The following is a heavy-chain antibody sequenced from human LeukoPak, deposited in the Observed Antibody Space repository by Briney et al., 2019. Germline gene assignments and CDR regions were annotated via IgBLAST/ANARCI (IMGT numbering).Heavy chain of an antibody. Sequence: GGSLRLSCAASGFTFSSYGMHWVRQAPGRGLEWVAVIWYDGSNKYYADSVKGRFTISRDNSKNTLYLQMNSLRAEDTAVYYCARDLVTMVRGVIPDPYYYYGMDVWGQGTTVTVSS. V-gene: IGHV3-33*01. CDR1: GFTFSSYG. J-gene: IGHJ6*02. CDR3: ARDLVTMVRGVIPDPYYYYGMDV. D-gene: IGHD3-10*01. CDR2: IWYDGSNK.